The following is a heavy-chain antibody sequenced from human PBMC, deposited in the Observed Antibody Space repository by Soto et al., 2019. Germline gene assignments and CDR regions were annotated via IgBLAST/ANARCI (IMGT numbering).Heavy chain of an antibody. CDR3: ARDPAIAAAGYRFEY. Sequence: PSETLSLTCSVSGGSISSYYWRWIRQPPGKGLEWIGYIYYSGSTNYNPSLKSRVTISVDTSKNQFSLKLSSVTAADTAVYYCARDPAIAAAGYRFEYRGQRTLVRVSA. CDR2: IYYSGST. CDR1: GGSISSYY. J-gene: IGHJ4*02. D-gene: IGHD6-13*01. V-gene: IGHV4-59*01.